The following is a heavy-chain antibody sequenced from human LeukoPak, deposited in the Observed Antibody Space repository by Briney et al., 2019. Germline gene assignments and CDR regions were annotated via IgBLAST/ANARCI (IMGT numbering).Heavy chain of an antibody. D-gene: IGHD2-15*01. V-gene: IGHV3-48*01. CDR1: GFTFSDFS. CDR2: ISSVSSTI. J-gene: IGHJ4*02. CDR3: ARVHGGYPFGQ. Sequence: GGSLRLSCSASGFTFSDFSMNWVRQAPGKGLEWISFISSVSSTIFYADSVKGRFNISRDNVKNSLYLQMNGLRAEDTAVYYCARVHGGYPFGQWGQGTLVTVSS.